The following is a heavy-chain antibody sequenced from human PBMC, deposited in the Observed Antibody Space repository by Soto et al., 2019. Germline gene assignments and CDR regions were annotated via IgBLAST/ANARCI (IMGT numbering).Heavy chain of an antibody. CDR2: IDAGNGNT. CDR3: ARAPLLWGDV. V-gene: IGHV1-3*01. D-gene: IGHD3-10*01. CDR1: EYTFTNYA. J-gene: IGHJ6*02. Sequence: QVQLVQSGAEVKKPGASVKVSCKASEYTFTNYAMHWVRQAPGQRLEWMGWIDAGNGNTKYSQKFQGRVTITRDTSASTAYMELSSLRYEDTAVYYCARAPLLWGDVWGQGTTVTVSS.